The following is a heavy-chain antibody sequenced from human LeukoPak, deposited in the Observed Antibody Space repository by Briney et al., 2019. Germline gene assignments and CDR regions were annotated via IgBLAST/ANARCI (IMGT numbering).Heavy chain of an antibody. CDR1: GGSFSSTSYY. J-gene: IGHJ4*02. D-gene: IGHD3-22*01. CDR3: ARQPYYSDTSGPFDY. V-gene: IGHV4-39*01. Sequence: SETLSLTCTVSGGSFSSTSYYWGGTRQPPGKGLEWIGTIYYYRNTYYNPSLKSRVTLSIDTSKNQFSLHLSSVTAADTAIYYCARQPYYSDTSGPFDYWGQGTLVTVSS. CDR2: IYYYRNT.